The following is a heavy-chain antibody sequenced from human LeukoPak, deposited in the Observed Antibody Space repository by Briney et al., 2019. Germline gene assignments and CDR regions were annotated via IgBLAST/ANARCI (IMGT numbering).Heavy chain of an antibody. D-gene: IGHD2-2*02. J-gene: IGHJ5*02. CDR2: IYYSGST. CDR1: GGSISSGGYY. V-gene: IGHV4-31*03. Sequence: SETLSLTCTVSGGSISSGGYYWSWIRQHPEKGLEWIGYIYYSGSTYYNPSLKSRVTISVDTSKNQFSLKLSSVTAADTAVYYCARVGGYCSSTSCYRSFDPWGQGTLVTVSS. CDR3: ARVGGYCSSTSCYRSFDP.